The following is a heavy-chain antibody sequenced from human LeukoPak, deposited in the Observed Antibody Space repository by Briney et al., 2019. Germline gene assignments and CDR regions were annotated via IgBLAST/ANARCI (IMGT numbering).Heavy chain of an antibody. D-gene: IGHD3-10*01. CDR1: GFDFGGYG. Sequence: GGSLRLSCAASGFDFGGYGMHWVRQAPGKGLEWVAFIRYTGSHKYYADSVKGRFTISRDNSKNTLYLQMNSLRDDDTALYYCANYAGSIGDYWGLGTLVTVSS. V-gene: IGHV3-30*02. CDR3: ANYAGSIGDY. J-gene: IGHJ4*02. CDR2: IRYTGSHK.